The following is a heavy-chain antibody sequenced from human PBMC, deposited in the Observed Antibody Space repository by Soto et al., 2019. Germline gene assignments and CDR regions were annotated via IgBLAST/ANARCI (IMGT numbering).Heavy chain of an antibody. CDR2: INAGNGNT. D-gene: IGHD2-15*01. CDR1: GYSFANYG. Sequence: ASVKVSCKASGYSFANYGLHWVRQAPGQRLEWMGLINAGNGNTKYSQKFQGRVTMTRDTSTSTVYMELISLRSEDTAVYYCARVYCSGGSCYGIDSWGQGTLVTVSS. J-gene: IGHJ4*02. V-gene: IGHV1-3*01. CDR3: ARVYCSGGSCYGIDS.